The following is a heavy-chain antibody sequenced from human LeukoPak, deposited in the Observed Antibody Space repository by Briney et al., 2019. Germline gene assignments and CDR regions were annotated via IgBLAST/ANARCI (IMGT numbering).Heavy chain of an antibody. D-gene: IGHD1-26*01. V-gene: IGHV3-64*01. CDR1: GFTFSSYA. CDR2: ISSNGGST. J-gene: IGHJ3*02. CDR3: ARVWQVGATRNAFDI. Sequence: PGGSLRLSCAASGFTFSSYAMHWVRQAPGKGLEYVSAISSNGGSTYYANSVKGRFTISRDNSKNTLYLQMGSLRAEDMAVYYCARVWQVGATRNAFDIWGQGTMVTVSS.